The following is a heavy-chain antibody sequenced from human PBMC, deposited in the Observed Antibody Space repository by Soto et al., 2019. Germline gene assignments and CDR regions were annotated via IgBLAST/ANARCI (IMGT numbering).Heavy chain of an antibody. V-gene: IGHV3-30*18. D-gene: IGHD6-19*01. Sequence: GGSLRLSCAASGFTFSSYGMHWVRQAPGKGLEWVAVISYDGSNKYYADSLKGRSTVSRDNSKNTLYLQMSSLRAEDTAVYYCVKDGSSGWPYYYGMDVWGQGTTVTVSS. CDR2: ISYDGSNK. CDR3: VKDGSSGWPYYYGMDV. CDR1: GFTFSSYG. J-gene: IGHJ6*02.